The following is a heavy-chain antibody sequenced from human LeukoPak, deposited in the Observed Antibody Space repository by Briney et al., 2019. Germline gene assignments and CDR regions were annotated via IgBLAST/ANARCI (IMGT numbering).Heavy chain of an antibody. CDR3: ARWDWNALSFDY. J-gene: IGHJ4*02. CDR1: GFTFDDYA. V-gene: IGHV3-9*01. CDR2: ISWNSGSI. D-gene: IGHD1-1*01. Sequence: GRSLRLSCAASGFTFDDYAMLWVRQASGKGLEWVSGISWNSGSIGYADSVKGRFTISRDNAKNSLYLQMNSLRAEDTAVYYCARWDWNALSFDYWGQGTLVTVSS.